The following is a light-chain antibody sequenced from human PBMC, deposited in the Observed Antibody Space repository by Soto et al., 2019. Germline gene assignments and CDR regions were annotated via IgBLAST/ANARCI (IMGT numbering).Light chain of an antibody. CDR3: CSYAGSSTYV. CDR2: EVS. V-gene: IGLV2-23*02. CDR1: SSVVGSYNL. Sequence: SMLTQPASVSGSPGQSITISCTGTSSVVGSYNLVSWYQQHPGKAPKLMIYEVSKRPSGVSNRFSGSKPGNTASLTISGLQAEDEADYYCCSYAGSSTYVFGPGTKVTVL. J-gene: IGLJ1*01.